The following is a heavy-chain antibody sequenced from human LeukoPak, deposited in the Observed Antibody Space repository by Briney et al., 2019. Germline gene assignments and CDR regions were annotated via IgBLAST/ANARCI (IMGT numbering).Heavy chain of an antibody. CDR3: ARADYYCSSTSCGFDY. V-gene: IGHV3-74*01. D-gene: IGHD2-2*01. J-gene: IGHJ4*02. CDR1: GFTFSSYW. Sequence: GGSLRLSCAASGFTFSSYWMHWVRQAPGKGLVWVSRINSDGSSTSYADSVKGRFTISRDNAKNMLYLQMNSLRAEDTAVYYCARADYYCSSTSCGFDYWGQGTLVTVSS. CDR2: INSDGSST.